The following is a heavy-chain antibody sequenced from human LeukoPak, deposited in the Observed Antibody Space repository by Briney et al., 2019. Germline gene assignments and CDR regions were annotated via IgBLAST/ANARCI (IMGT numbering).Heavy chain of an antibody. CDR2: INPNSGGT. CDR1: GYTFTGYY. D-gene: IGHD3-10*01. CDR3: ARVLWIAPSVGEFFYYFDY. Sequence: AASVKVSCKASGYTFTGYYMHWVRQAPGQGLEWMGWINPNSGGTNYAQKFQGRATMTRDTSISTAYMELSRQRSDDTAVYYCARVLWIAPSVGEFFYYFDYWGQGTLVTVSS. J-gene: IGHJ4*02. V-gene: IGHV1-2*02.